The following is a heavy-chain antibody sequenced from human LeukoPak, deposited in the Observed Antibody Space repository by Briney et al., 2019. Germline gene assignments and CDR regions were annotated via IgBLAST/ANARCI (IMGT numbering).Heavy chain of an antibody. V-gene: IGHV3-23*01. CDR1: GFTFSSYA. Sequence: PGGSLRLSCAASGFTFSSYAMSWVRRAPGKGLEWVSAISGSGGSTYYADSVKGRFTISRDNSKNTLYLQMNSLRAEDTAVYYCARDSGYDLGVDYWGQGTLVTVSS. CDR2: ISGSGGST. J-gene: IGHJ4*02. D-gene: IGHD5-12*01. CDR3: ARDSGYDLGVDY.